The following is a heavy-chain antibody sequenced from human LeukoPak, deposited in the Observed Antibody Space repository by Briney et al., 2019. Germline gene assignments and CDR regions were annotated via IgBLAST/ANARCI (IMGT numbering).Heavy chain of an antibody. CDR1: GFTFNTYG. Sequence: GGSLRLSCVTSGFTFNTYGMFWVREAPGKGLEFVALIRYDGNNEYYEDSVKGRFTIFRDNSRNTLSLQMSSLRPEDTGLYYCAKGGLWYSDINDYTRDWGRGTLVIVSS. V-gene: IGHV3-30*02. CDR2: IRYDGNNE. CDR3: AKGGLWYSDINDYTRD. J-gene: IGHJ4*02. D-gene: IGHD4-11*01.